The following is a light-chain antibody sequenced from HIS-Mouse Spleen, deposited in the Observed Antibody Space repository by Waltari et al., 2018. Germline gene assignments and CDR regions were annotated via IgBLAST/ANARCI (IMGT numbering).Light chain of an antibody. Sequence: QSALTQPASVSGSPGQSITISCTGTSSDVGSYNLVSWYQQHPGKAPKLMIYEGSKRPSGVSNRCSGSKSGNTASLTISGLQAEDEADYYCCSYAGSSTVVFGGGTNLTVL. J-gene: IGLJ2*01. V-gene: IGLV2-23*01. CDR3: CSYAGSSTVV. CDR1: SSDVGSYNL. CDR2: EGS.